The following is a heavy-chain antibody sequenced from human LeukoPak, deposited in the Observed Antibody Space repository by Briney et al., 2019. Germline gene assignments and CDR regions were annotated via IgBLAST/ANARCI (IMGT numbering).Heavy chain of an antibody. J-gene: IGHJ3*01. D-gene: IGHD6-13*01. CDR2: INYSGST. V-gene: IGHV4-59*08. CDR1: GGSISNYY. CDR3: ATPSYSSSWGTIDV. Sequence: SETLSLTCTVSGGSISNYYWSCIRQHPRRGREWIAYINYSGSTTYNPSLKSRVTISVDTSKNHFSLTLSSVTAADTAVYYCATPSYSSSWGTIDVWGQGTMVTVSS.